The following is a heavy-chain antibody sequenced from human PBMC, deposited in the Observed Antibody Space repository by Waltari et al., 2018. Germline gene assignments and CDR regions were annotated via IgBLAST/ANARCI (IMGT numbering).Heavy chain of an antibody. CDR2: IKPDGSEP. CDR1: GFTFSTSW. V-gene: IGHV3-7*01. D-gene: IGHD3-10*01. J-gene: IGHJ3*02. Sequence: EVQLVESGGGLVQPGGSLRLSWVASGFTFSTSWMAWVRQAPGKRLEWVANIKPDGSEPYYVDSVKGRFTISKDNAKNSLYLEVNSLRAEDTAVYYCGRDPSYGAIDIWGQGTMVTVSS. CDR3: GRDPSYGAIDI.